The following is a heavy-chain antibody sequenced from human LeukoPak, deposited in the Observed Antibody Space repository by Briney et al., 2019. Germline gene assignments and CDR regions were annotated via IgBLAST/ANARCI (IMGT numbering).Heavy chain of an antibody. V-gene: IGHV3-23*01. CDR2: IVGSGGST. Sequence: GGSLRLSCAASGFTFSNYAMSWVRQAPGKGLEWVSAIVGSGGSTYYADSVKGRFSISRDNSRNTLFLQMNSLRVEDTALYYCSKWGDYDVLTGYYDSDFWGQGTLVTVSS. CDR1: GFTFSNYA. D-gene: IGHD3-9*01. CDR3: SKWGDYDVLTGYYDSDF. J-gene: IGHJ4*02.